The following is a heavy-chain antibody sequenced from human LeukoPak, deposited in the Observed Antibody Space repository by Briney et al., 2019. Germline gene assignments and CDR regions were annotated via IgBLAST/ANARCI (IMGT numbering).Heavy chain of an antibody. CDR3: AKGAHYYGSYYFDY. D-gene: IGHD3-10*01. CDR2: ISYDGSNK. Sequence: GRSLRLSCAASGFTFSSYGMHWVRQAPGKGLEWVAVISYDGSNKYYADSVKGRFTISRDNSKNTLYLQVNSLRAEDTAVYYCAKGAHYYGSYYFDYWGQGTLVTVSS. CDR1: GFTFSSYG. V-gene: IGHV3-30*18. J-gene: IGHJ4*02.